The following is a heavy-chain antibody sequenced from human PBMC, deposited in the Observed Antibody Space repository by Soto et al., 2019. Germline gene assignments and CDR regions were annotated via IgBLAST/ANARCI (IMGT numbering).Heavy chain of an antibody. Sequence: GGSLRLSCAASGFSFSSYAMHWVRQAPGKGLEWVALISYDGSNYYYTDSVKGRFTISRDKSKNTLYLQTNSLRAEDTAVYYCARDVTMVRGGSCYGGPSNFDYWGQGTLVTVSS. J-gene: IGHJ4*02. V-gene: IGHV3-30-3*01. CDR2: ISYDGSNY. CDR3: ARDVTMVRGGSCYGGPSNFDY. CDR1: GFSFSSYA. D-gene: IGHD3-10*01.